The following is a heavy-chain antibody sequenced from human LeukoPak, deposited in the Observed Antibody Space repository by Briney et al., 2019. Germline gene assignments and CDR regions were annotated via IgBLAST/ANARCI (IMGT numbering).Heavy chain of an antibody. J-gene: IGHJ5*02. CDR3: ARVTYYDFWSSCYTGIFNGWFDP. CDR1: GGSFSGYY. Sequence: SETLSLTCAVYGGSFSGYYWSWIRQPPGKGLEWIGEINHSGSTNYNPSLKSRVTISVDTSKNQFSLKLSSVTAADTAVYYCARVTYYDFWSSCYTGIFNGWFDPWGQGTLVTVSS. V-gene: IGHV4-34*01. CDR2: INHSGST. D-gene: IGHD3-3*01.